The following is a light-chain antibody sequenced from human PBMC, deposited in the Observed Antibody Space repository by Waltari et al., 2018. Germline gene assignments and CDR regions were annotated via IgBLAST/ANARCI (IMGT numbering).Light chain of an antibody. CDR1: QSVGKY. CDR2: DAS. CDR3: QKYVNLPAT. Sequence: EIVLTQSPGTLSLSPGERATLSCRASQSVGKYLAWYQQKPGQAPRLRMYDASTRATGIPDRFSGSGSVTDFSLTISRLEPEDFAVYYCQKYVNLPATFGQGTKVEIK. V-gene: IGKV3-20*01. J-gene: IGKJ1*01.